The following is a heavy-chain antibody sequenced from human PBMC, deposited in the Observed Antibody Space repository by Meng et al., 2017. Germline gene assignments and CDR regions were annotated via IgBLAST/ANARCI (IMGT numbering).Heavy chain of an antibody. Sequence: VRLAETGVGLIQPGGSLRLSCTASGFSVTTSYMSWVRQAPGKGLEWVSVIYSGGSTYYADSVKGRFSISRDNSKNTLYLQMNSLRAEDTAVYFCARDSSSGWYHNYWGQGTLVTVSS. CDR1: GFSVTTSY. V-gene: IGHV3-53*02. D-gene: IGHD6-19*01. CDR3: ARDSSSGWYHNY. J-gene: IGHJ4*02. CDR2: IYSGGST.